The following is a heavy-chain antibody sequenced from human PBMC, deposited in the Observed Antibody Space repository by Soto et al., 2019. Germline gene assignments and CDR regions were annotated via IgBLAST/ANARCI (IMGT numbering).Heavy chain of an antibody. CDR3: TRGSYIIYNDDFEP. J-gene: IGHJ5*02. Sequence: GGSLRLSCAASGFAVSSYSMHWVRQAPGKGLEWVAAMSFDGNSKYFADSVKGRFKISRDTSKNTWSLEMESLGVEDSALYHCTRGSYIIYNDDFEPWGQGTQVTVSS. CDR2: MSFDGNSK. D-gene: IGHD3-10*01. V-gene: IGHV3-30-3*01. CDR1: GFAVSSYS.